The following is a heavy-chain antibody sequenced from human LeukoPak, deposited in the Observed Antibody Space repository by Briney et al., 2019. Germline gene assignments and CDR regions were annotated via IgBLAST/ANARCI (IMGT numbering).Heavy chain of an antibody. D-gene: IGHD6-19*01. V-gene: IGHV4-59*12. J-gene: IGHJ4*02. CDR2: IYYTGST. CDR1: GGSISTYY. CDR3: ARVETHSSGWYDAFFDY. Sequence: SETLSLTCTVSGGSISTYYWSWIRQAPGKGLEWIGYIYYTGSTNYNPSLKSRVTISVDTSKNQFSLKLSSVTAADTAVYYCARVETHSSGWYDAFFDYWGQGTLVTVSS.